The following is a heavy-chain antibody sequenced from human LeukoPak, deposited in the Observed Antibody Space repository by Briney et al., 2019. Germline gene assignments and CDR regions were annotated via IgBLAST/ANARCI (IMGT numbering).Heavy chain of an antibody. CDR3: AKEHKYSSSWYYFDY. J-gene: IGHJ4*02. Sequence: GGSLRLSCAASGFTFSSYAMSWDRQAPGKGLEWVSAISGSGGNTCYADSVKGRFTISRDNSKSMLYLQMNSLRAEDTAIYYCAKEHKYSSSWYYFDYWGQGTLVTVSS. D-gene: IGHD6-13*01. CDR2: ISGSGGNT. CDR1: GFTFSSYA. V-gene: IGHV3-23*01.